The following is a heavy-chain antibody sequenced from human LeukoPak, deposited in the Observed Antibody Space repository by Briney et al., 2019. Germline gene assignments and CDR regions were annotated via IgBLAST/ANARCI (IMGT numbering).Heavy chain of an antibody. Sequence: GASVKVSCKASGYTFTSYAMNWVRQAPGQGLEWMGGIIPIFGTANYAQKFQGRVTITADESTSTAYMELSSLRSEDTAVYYCASSREKYSSGWVYYFDYWGQGTLVTVSS. CDR1: GYTFTSYA. J-gene: IGHJ4*02. CDR3: ASSREKYSSGWVYYFDY. V-gene: IGHV1-69*13. D-gene: IGHD6-19*01. CDR2: IIPIFGTA.